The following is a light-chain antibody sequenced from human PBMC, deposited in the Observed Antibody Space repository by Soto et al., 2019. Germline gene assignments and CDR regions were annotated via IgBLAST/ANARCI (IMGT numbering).Light chain of an antibody. CDR3: NSFRVSHLYV. CDR1: SSDIAGYNA. J-gene: IGLJ1*01. CDR2: EVT. V-gene: IGLV2-14*01. Sequence: QSLLTQPASVSGSPGQTITISCTVTSSDIAGYNAVSWYQHHPGKAPKLIIYEVTHRPSWVSDRFSASKSGNTASLTISGLQAEDEADYYCNSFRVSHLYVFGTGTKVTVL.